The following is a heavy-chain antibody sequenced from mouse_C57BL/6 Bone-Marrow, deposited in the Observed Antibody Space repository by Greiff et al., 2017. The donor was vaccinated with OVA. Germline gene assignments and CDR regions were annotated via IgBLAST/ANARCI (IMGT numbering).Heavy chain of an antibody. CDR1: GFTFSSYA. J-gene: IGHJ4*01. CDR3: AILYYGNSYAMDY. CDR2: ISDGGSYT. Sequence: EVQRVESGGGLVKPGGSLKLSCAASGFTFSSYAMSWVRQTPEKRLEWVATISDGGSYTYYPDNVKGRFTISRDNAKNNLYLQMSHLKSEDTAMYYCAILYYGNSYAMDYWGQGTSVTVSS. V-gene: IGHV5-4*01. D-gene: IGHD2-1*01.